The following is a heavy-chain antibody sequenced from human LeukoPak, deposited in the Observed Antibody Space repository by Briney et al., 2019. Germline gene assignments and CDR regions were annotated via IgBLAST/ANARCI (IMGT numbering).Heavy chain of an antibody. Sequence: GGSLRLSCAASGFIFSNAWMSWVRQAPGKGLEWVSYISSSGSIIYYADSVKGRFTISRDNAKNSLYLQMNSLGAEDTAVYYCARRGTSSSWAHFDYWGQGTLVTVSS. CDR3: ARRGTSSSWAHFDY. CDR1: GFIFSNAW. V-gene: IGHV3-11*01. J-gene: IGHJ4*02. D-gene: IGHD6-13*01. CDR2: ISSSGSII.